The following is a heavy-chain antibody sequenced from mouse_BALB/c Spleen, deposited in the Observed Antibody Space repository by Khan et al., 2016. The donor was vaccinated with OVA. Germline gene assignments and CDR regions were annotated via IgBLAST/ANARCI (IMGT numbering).Heavy chain of an antibody. CDR2: ITYSGNT. Sequence: EVQLQESGPGLVKPSQSLSLTCTVTGYSITSDYAWNRIRQFPGNKLEWMAYITYSGNTVYNPSLKGRISITRDTSKNQFFLQLNTVNTEDTATYYCTRGYGSSYLFFDYWGQGTTLTVSS. J-gene: IGHJ2*01. CDR1: GYSITSDYA. V-gene: IGHV3-2*02. CDR3: TRGYGSSYLFFDY. D-gene: IGHD1-1*01.